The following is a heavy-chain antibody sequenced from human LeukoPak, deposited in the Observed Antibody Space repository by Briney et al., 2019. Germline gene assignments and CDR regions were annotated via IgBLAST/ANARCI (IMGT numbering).Heavy chain of an antibody. J-gene: IGHJ3*02. CDR2: ISGSGGST. CDR1: GVTFSSDA. CDR3: AKIRGGSWNAFDI. D-gene: IGHD2-15*01. V-gene: IGHV3-23*01. Sequence: GGSLRLSCAASGVTFSSDAMSCGREAPGKGLWWGSAISGSGGSTYYADSVKGRFAISRDNSKNTLYLQMNSLRAEDTAVYYCAKIRGGSWNAFDIWGQGKMVTVSS.